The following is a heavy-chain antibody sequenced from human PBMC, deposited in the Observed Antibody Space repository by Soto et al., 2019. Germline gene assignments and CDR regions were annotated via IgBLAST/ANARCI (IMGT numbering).Heavy chain of an antibody. CDR2: IIPIFGTA. D-gene: IGHD2-15*01. Sequence: SVNARCKASRRTFISYGIVWLRQPPGQGLEWSGGIIPIFGTANYAQKFQGRVTITADESTSTAYMELSSLRSEDTAVYYCASSRAYRSGGSCYSPTCYYYYYGMDVWGQGTTVTVSS. CDR3: ASSRAYRSGGSCYSPTCYYYYYGMDV. CDR1: RRTFISYG. V-gene: IGHV1-69*13. J-gene: IGHJ6*02.